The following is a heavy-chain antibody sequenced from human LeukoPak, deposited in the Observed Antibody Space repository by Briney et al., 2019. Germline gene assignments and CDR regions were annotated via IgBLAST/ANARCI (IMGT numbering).Heavy chain of an antibody. V-gene: IGHV1-2*02. CDR3: ARASTLGYCSGGSCYYDY. CDR2: INPHSGGT. CDR1: GYTFTGYY. D-gene: IGHD2-15*01. Sequence: GASVKVSCKASGYTFTGYYIHWVRQAPGQGLEWMGWINPHSGGTNYAQKFQGRVTMTRDTSISTAYMELSRLRSDDTAVYYCARASTLGYCSGGSCYYDYWGQGTLVTVSS. J-gene: IGHJ4*02.